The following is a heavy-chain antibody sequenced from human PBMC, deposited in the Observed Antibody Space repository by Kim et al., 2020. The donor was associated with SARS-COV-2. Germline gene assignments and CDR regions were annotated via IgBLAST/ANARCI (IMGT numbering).Heavy chain of an antibody. CDR2: IYYSGST. CDR1: GGSISSYY. V-gene: IGHV4-59*01. CDR3: ARDRGEFDY. J-gene: IGHJ4*02. D-gene: IGHD3-10*01. Sequence: SETLSLTCTVSGGSISSYYWSWIRQPPGKGLEWIGYIYYSGSTNYNPSLKSRVTISVDTSKNQFSLKLSSVTAADTAVYYCARDRGEFDYWGQGTLVTVSS.